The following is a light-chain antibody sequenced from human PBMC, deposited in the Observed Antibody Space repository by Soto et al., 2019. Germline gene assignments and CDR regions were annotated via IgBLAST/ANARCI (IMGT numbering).Light chain of an antibody. Sequence: DIQMTQSPSSLSASVGDRVTITCRASQGLSSDLAWYQQKPGKVPQLLIYDASTFQSGVPSRFSGSGSGTDFTLTISSLQPEDVATYYCQKYNSVPLTFGGGTKVDIK. V-gene: IGKV1-27*01. CDR2: DAS. J-gene: IGKJ4*01. CDR3: QKYNSVPLT. CDR1: QGLSSD.